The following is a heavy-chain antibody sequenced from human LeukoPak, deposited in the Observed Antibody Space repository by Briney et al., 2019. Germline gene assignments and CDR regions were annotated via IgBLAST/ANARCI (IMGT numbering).Heavy chain of an antibody. D-gene: IGHD6-13*01. CDR1: GFTFSSYS. CDR3: ARSERSSWFYFDY. J-gene: IGHJ4*02. CDR2: ISSSSSYI. V-gene: IGHV3-21*01. Sequence: GGSLRLSCAASGFTFSSYSMNWVRQAPGKGLEWVSSISSSSSYIYYADSVKGRFTISRDNAKNSLYLQMNSLRAEDTAVYYCARSERSSWFYFDYWGQGTLVTVSS.